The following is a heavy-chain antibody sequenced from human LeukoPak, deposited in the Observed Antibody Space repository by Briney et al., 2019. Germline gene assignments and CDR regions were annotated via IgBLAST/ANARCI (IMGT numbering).Heavy chain of an antibody. J-gene: IGHJ4*02. Sequence: TSETLSLTCAVYGESFCGYYWSWIRQPPGGGLEWIGEVIHSGSTNYNPSLKSRVTISVDTSKNQFSLKLSSVTAADTAVYYCARAGIATDAARGSLTLDYWGQGTLLTVSS. CDR1: GESFCGYY. V-gene: IGHV4-34*12. CDR3: ARAGIATDAARGSLTLDY. D-gene: IGHD6-13*01. CDR2: VIHSGST.